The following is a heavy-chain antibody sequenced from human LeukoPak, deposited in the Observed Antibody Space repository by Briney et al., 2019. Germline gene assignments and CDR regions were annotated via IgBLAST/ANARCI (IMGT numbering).Heavy chain of an antibody. D-gene: IGHD2-15*01. J-gene: IGHJ4*02. Sequence: GGTLRLSCADSGVTFSNYGMSWGRQAPGEGVEWGSAISGICDGPYYPHSVKVLFTTSTPTSKNTLYLQINSLRAAYTAVYYCSKGGHDIVVVVATSFDYWGQGTLVTVSS. V-gene: IGHV3-23*01. CDR1: GVTFSNYG. CDR3: SKGGHDIVVVVATSFDY. CDR2: ISGICDGP.